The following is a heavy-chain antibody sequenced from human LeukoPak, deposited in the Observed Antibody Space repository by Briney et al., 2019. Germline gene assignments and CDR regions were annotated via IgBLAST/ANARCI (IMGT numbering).Heavy chain of an antibody. CDR1: GYTFTGYY. Sequence: ASVKVSCKASGYTFTGYYMHWLRQAPGQGLEWMGWINPNSGGTNYAQKFQGRVTMTRDTSISTAYMELSRLRSDDTAVYYCARVASSWFDNYFDYWGQGTLVTVSS. CDR3: ARVASSWFDNYFDY. J-gene: IGHJ4*02. V-gene: IGHV1-2*02. D-gene: IGHD6-13*01. CDR2: INPNSGGT.